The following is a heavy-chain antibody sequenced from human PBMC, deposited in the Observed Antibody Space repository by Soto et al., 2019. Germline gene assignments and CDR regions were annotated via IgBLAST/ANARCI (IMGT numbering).Heavy chain of an antibody. D-gene: IGHD6-6*01. CDR1: GYTFTDYY. CDR3: ARVPNFFEYSSPTAAYHFVY. J-gene: IGHJ4*02. CDR2: INPQSGGT. V-gene: IGHV1-2*04. Sequence: ASVKVSCKTSGYTFTDYYLHWVRHAPGQGLEWLGWINPQSGGTNYAQRFRDWVTLTRDSSISTAYMELSRLKSDSTAVYYCARVPNFFEYSSPTAAYHFVYWGQGTLVTVSS.